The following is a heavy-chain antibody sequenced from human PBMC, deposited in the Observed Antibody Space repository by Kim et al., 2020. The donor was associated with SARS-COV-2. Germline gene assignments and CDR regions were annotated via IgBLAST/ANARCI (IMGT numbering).Heavy chain of an antibody. J-gene: IGHJ4*02. CDR3: ARAYVNVGATGFDY. D-gene: IGHD1-26*01. CDR2: ISSSSAI. CDR1: GFTFSTNS. Sequence: GGSLRLSCAASGFTFSTNSMNWVRQAPGKGLEWVSSISSSSAIYYADSVKGRFTISRDNAKNSLYLHMNSLRAEDTAVYYCARAYVNVGATGFDYWGQGTLVTVSS. V-gene: IGHV3-21*01.